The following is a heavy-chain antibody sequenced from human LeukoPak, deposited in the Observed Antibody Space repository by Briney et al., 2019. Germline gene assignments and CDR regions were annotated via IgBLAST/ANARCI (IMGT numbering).Heavy chain of an antibody. CDR1: GGSFSGYY. CDR3: ARRRLRYFDWLEGDYYYYYMDV. D-gene: IGHD3-9*01. V-gene: IGHV4-34*01. CDR2: INHSGST. J-gene: IGHJ6*03. Sequence: SETLSLTCAVYGGSFSGYYWSWIRQPPGKGLEWIGEINHSGSTNYNPSLKSRVTISVDTSKNQFSLKLSSVTATDTAVYYCARRRLRYFDWLEGDYYYYYMDVWGKGTMVTVSS.